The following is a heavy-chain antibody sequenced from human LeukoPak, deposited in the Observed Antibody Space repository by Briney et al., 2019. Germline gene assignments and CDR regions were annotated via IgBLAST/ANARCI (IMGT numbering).Heavy chain of an antibody. D-gene: IGHD6-13*01. CDR1: GGSISSGSFY. CDR3: AGGQQLVVGSCDY. CDR2: IYYSGTT. J-gene: IGHJ4*02. V-gene: IGHV4-39*01. Sequence: SETLSLTCIVSGGSISSGSFYWGWIRQPPGKGLEWIGSIYYSGTTFYNPSLKSRVTISVDTSKNQFSLKLSSVTAADTAVYYCAGGQQLVVGSCDYWGQGTLVTVSS.